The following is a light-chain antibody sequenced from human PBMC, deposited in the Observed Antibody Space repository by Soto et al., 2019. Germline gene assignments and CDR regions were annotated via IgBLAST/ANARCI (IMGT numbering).Light chain of an antibody. CDR1: QSVSSSD. CDR2: GAS. J-gene: IGKJ1*01. CDR3: NLYGASPPT. Sequence: EDLCPQSPDTMSLSPGASGAPYLRGSQSVSSSDLAWYQQKPGQANRLLISGASGRATGIQDRFSASGSGTDFTLTISRMEPEDSAVFYCNLYGASPPTVGNGTTVDLK. V-gene: IGKV3-20*01.